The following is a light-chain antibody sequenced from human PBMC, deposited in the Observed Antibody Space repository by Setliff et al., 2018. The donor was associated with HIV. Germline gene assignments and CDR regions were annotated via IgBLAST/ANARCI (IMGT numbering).Light chain of an antibody. V-gene: IGLV2-14*03. J-gene: IGLJ2*01. Sequence: QSVLTQPASVSGSPGQSITISCTGTSSDVGGYNYVSWYQQHPGKAPKLMIYDVTNRPSGVSNRFSGSKSGNAASLTISGLQAEDEADYHCCSYAGESTFVFGGGTKVTVL. CDR3: CSYAGESTFV. CDR2: DVT. CDR1: SSDVGGYNY.